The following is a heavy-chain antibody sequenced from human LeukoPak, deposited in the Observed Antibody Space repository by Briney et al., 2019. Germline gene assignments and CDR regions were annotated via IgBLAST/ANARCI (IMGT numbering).Heavy chain of an antibody. J-gene: IGHJ4*02. Sequence: GGSLRLSCAASGFTFTSYSMNWVRQAPGKGLEWGSTISGGGGSTYYADSVKGRFTISRDNSKNTLYLQANSLRAEDTAVYYCAKGGKWDVTPFDYWGQGTLVTVSS. CDR3: AKGGKWDVTPFDY. CDR2: ISGGGGST. CDR1: GFTFTSYS. V-gene: IGHV3-23*01. D-gene: IGHD1-26*01.